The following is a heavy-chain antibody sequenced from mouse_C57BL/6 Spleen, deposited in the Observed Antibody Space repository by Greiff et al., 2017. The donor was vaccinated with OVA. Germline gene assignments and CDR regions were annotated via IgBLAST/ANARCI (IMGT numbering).Heavy chain of an antibody. CDR1: GYSFTGYY. J-gene: IGHJ4*01. Sequence: EVKLQESGPELVKPGASVKISCKASGYSFTGYYMNWVKQSPEKSLEWIGEINPSTGGTTYNQKFKAKATLTVDKSSSTAYMQLKNLTSEDSAVYYCARGSPRDYAMDYWGQGTSVTVSS. V-gene: IGHV1-42*01. D-gene: IGHD3-1*01. CDR2: INPSTGGT. CDR3: ARGSPRDYAMDY.